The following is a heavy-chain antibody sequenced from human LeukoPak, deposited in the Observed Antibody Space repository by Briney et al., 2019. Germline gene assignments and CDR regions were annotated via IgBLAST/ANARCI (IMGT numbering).Heavy chain of an antibody. J-gene: IGHJ4*02. V-gene: IGHV1-2*02. Sequence: ASVKVSCKASGYTFTGYYMHWVRQAPGQGVEWMGWINPNRGGTNYAQKFQGRGTMTRDTSISTAYMELGRLRSDDTAVYYCARDPTRYSSSWYVFHYFDYWGQGTLVTVSS. CDR3: ARDPTRYSSSWYVFHYFDY. CDR2: INPNRGGT. CDR1: GYTFTGYY. D-gene: IGHD6-13*01.